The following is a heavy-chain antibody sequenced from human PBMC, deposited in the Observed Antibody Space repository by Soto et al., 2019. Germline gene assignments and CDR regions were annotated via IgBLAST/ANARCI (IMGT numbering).Heavy chain of an antibody. CDR2: ISYDGSNK. CDR3: ARADYYDSSGHPRY. D-gene: IGHD3-22*01. CDR1: GFTFSSYG. V-gene: IGHV3-30*03. J-gene: IGHJ4*02. Sequence: QVQLVESGGGVVQPGRSLRLSCAASGFTFSSYGMHWVRQAPGKGLEWVAVISYDGSNKYYADSVKGRFTISRDNSKITLYLQMNSLRAEDTAVYYCARADYYDSSGHPRYWGQGTLVTVSS.